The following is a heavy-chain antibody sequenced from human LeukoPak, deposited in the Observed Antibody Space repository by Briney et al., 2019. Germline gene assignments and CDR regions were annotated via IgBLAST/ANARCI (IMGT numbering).Heavy chain of an antibody. CDR3: AKDKGAARPFDY. J-gene: IGHJ4*02. CDR1: GFTFSSYA. V-gene: IGHV3-23*01. Sequence: PGGSLRLSCAASGFTFSSYAMSWVRQAPGKGLERVSAISGSGGSTYYADSVKGRFTISRDNPKNTLYLQMNSLRAEDTAVYYCAKDKGAARPFDYWGQGTLVTVSS. D-gene: IGHD6-6*01. CDR2: ISGSGGST.